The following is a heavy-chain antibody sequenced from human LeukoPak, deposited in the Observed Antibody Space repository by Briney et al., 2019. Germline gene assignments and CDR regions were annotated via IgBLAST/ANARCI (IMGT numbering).Heavy chain of an antibody. Sequence: PGRSLRLSCAASGFTFSSYAMHWVRQAPGKGLEWMAVISYDGSNKYFADSVKGRFTISRDNSKNTLYLQMNSLRAEDTAVYYCARDFPPLFDYWGQGTLVTVSS. V-gene: IGHV3-30-3*01. J-gene: IGHJ4*02. CDR3: ARDFPPLFDY. CDR2: ISYDGSNK. CDR1: GFTFSSYA.